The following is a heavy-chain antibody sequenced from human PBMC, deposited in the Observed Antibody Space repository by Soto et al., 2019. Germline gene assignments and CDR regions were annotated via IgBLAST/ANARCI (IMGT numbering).Heavy chain of an antibody. CDR1: GFTFNNYG. Sequence: QVQLVESGGGVVQPGTSLRLSCAPSGFTFNNYGIYWVRQAPGKGLEWVVVVSYDGSHKYYADSVKGRFTISRENAKNMLYLQMNSLRPDDTAVYYCAKDLGQQLILNYGMDVWGQGTTVIVSS. J-gene: IGHJ6*02. CDR3: AKDLGQQLILNYGMDV. CDR2: VSYDGSHK. V-gene: IGHV3-30*18. D-gene: IGHD4-4*01.